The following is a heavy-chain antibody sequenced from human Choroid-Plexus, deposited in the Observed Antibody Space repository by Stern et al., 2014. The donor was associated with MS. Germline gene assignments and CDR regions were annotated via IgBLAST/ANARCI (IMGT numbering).Heavy chain of an antibody. CDR1: GYIFTGYY. J-gene: IGHJ6*02. CDR2: TPPHTGGT. V-gene: IGHV1-2*02. D-gene: IGHD3-3*01. Sequence: VQLVESGAEVKKPGASVKGSCKTSGYIFTGYYIHWVRQAPGQGLEWVAWTPPHTGGTQYAQKVQGRVNMSRDPSSSTAYVELSSLTSDDTAVYYCARDQRGITIFGVVTDYYYLGMDVWGQGTTVTVSS. CDR3: ARDQRGITIFGVVTDYYYLGMDV.